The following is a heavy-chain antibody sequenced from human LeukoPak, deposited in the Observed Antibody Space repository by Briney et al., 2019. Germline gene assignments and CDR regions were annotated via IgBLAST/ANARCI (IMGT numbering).Heavy chain of an antibody. D-gene: IGHD2/OR15-2a*01. CDR1: GGSLSGYY. CDR2: MHYTGAT. V-gene: IGHV4-34*01. CDR3: ARGVTLYYFFDL. Sequence: SETLSLTCAVYGGSLSGYYWSWFRQPPGKGLEWIGEMHYTGATNYSPSLKSRVTISAGTSKNQFSLKVNSVTAADTAVYYCARGVTLYYFFDLWGRGTLVTVSS. J-gene: IGHJ2*01.